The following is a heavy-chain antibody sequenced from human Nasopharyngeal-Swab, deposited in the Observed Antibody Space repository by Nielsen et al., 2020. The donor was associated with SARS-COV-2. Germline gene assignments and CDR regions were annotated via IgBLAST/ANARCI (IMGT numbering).Heavy chain of an antibody. V-gene: IGHV1-46*01. CDR1: GYTFTSYY. D-gene: IGHD3-10*01. CDR3: AITMVQGYGMDV. J-gene: IGHJ6*02. Sequence: ASVKVSCKASGYTFTSYYMHWVRQAPGQGLEWMGIINPSGGSTSYAQKFQGRVTMTRDTSTSTVYMELSSLRSEDTAVYYCAITMVQGYGMDVWGQGTTVTVSS. CDR2: INPSGGST.